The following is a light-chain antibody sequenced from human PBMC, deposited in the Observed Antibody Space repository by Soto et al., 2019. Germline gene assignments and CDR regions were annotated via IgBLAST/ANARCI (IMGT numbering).Light chain of an antibody. V-gene: IGKV1-6*02. CDR2: AAS. Sequence: AIQMTQSPSSLSASIGDRVTLTCRASQAIRKNLGWYQQRPGKAPKLLMYAASSLQSGVPSRFNVSGSGSDFTLTISSLQPEDFATYYCLQDSSYPRTFGPGTKVDIK. CDR1: QAIRKN. J-gene: IGKJ3*01. CDR3: LQDSSYPRT.